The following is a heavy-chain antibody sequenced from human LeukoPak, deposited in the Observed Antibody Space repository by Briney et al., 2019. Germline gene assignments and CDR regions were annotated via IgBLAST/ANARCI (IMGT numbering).Heavy chain of an antibody. CDR3: ARDPTPEYQLLLDGHNWFDP. Sequence: GASVKVSCKASGYTFTSYGISWVRQAPGQGLEWMGWISAYNGNTDYAQKLQGRVTMTTDTSTSTAYMELRSLRSDDTAVYYCARDPTPEYQLLLDGHNWFDPWGQGTLVTVSS. V-gene: IGHV1-18*01. D-gene: IGHD2-2*01. J-gene: IGHJ5*02. CDR1: GYTFTSYG. CDR2: ISAYNGNT.